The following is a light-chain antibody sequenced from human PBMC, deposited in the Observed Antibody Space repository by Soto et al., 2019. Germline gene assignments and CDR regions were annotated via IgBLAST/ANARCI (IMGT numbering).Light chain of an antibody. CDR1: QSVSSK. V-gene: IGKV3-15*01. J-gene: IGKJ2*01. CDR2: GAS. Sequence: EIVMTQAPATLSVSPGERATLSCRASQSVSSKLAWYQQKPGQAPRLLIYGASTRATGIPARFSGSGSGTEFTLTISSLPSEDFAVYYCQQYNNWPPYTFGQGTKLEIK. CDR3: QQYNNWPPYT.